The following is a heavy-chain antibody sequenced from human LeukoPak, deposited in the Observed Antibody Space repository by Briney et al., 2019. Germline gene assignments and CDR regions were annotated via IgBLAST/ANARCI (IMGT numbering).Heavy chain of an antibody. Sequence: ASVKVSCKASGYTFTGYGISWVRQAPGQGLEWMGWISAYNGNTNYAQKLQGRVTMTTDTSTSTAYMELRSLRSDDTAVYYCARDPGYSSNDAFDIWGQGTMVTVSS. V-gene: IGHV1-18*01. CDR3: ARDPGYSSNDAFDI. CDR2: ISAYNGNT. D-gene: IGHD6-19*01. CDR1: GYTFTGYG. J-gene: IGHJ3*02.